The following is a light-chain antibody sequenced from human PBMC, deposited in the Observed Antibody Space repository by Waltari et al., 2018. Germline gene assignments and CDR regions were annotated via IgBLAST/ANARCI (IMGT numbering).Light chain of an antibody. Sequence: QSALTQPASVSGSPGQSITISCPGTSSDVGGYNYVSWYQQHPGKAPKLMIFDVSNRPSGVSNRFSGSKSGNTASLTISGLQAEDEADYYCSSYISSSTLEVFGGGTRLTVL. CDR2: DVS. J-gene: IGLJ3*02. V-gene: IGLV2-14*03. CDR1: SSDVGGYNY. CDR3: SSYISSSTLEV.